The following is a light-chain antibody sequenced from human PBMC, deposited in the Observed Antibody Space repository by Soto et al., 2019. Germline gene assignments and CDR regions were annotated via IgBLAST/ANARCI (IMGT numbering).Light chain of an antibody. J-gene: IGKJ4*01. CDR3: HQRSNWPLT. CDR2: DAS. Sequence: EIVLTQSPATLSLSTGDTATLSCRATQRVRTYLAWYQQKPGQAPRLLIYDASNRAPGIPARFSGSGSETEFTLTISSLEPEDFAVYYCHQRSNWPLTFGGGTKVDI. V-gene: IGKV3-11*01. CDR1: QRVRTY.